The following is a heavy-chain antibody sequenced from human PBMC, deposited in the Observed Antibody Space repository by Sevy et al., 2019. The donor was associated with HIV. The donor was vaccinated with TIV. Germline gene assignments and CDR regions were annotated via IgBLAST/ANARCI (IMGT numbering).Heavy chain of an antibody. CDR1: GLTFSSYA. CDR2: ISYDARNE. Sequence: GGSLRLSCAASGLTFSSYAMHWVRQGPGKGLEWVAVISYDARNEDYADSVEGRFTISRDNSKNTLYLQMNSLRAEDTAVYYCARFPPERAFDIWGQGTMVTVSS. V-gene: IGHV3-30*04. J-gene: IGHJ3*02. CDR3: ARFPPERAFDI.